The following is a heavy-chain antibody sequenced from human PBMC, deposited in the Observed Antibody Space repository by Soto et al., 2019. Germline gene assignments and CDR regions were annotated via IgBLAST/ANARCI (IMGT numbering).Heavy chain of an antibody. CDR3: ARDSRRAPFDY. CDR1: GYTFTSYG. D-gene: IGHD6-6*01. J-gene: IGHJ4*01. Sequence: ASVKGSWKGSGYTFTSYGISGVRQAPGQGLEWMGWISACNGNTNYAPELQGRVTMTTDTSTSTAYMELRSLRSDDTAVFYCARDSRRAPFDYLGQGPLVTVSS. V-gene: IGHV1-18*01. CDR2: ISACNGNT.